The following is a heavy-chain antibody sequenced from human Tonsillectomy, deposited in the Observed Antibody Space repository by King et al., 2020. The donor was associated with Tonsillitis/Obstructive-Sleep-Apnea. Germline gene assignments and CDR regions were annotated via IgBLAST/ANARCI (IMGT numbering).Heavy chain of an antibody. Sequence: VQLVESGGGLVQPGGSLRLSCAASGFTFSTYAMNWVRQAPGKGLEWVSVISGSGGSTYYADSVKGRFTISRDNSKNTLFLQMNSLRAEDTAIYYCAKGPPTAVENCYYGMDVGGQGTTVTVS. V-gene: IGHV3-23*04. D-gene: IGHD6-19*01. CDR1: GFTFSTYA. CDR3: AKGPPTAVENCYYGMDV. J-gene: IGHJ6*02. CDR2: ISGSGGST.